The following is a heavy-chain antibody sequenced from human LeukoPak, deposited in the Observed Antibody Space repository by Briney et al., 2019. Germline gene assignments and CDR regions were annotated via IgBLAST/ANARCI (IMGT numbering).Heavy chain of an antibody. J-gene: IGHJ4*02. CDR3: ARQSWFRYYYDSRNYYFDY. CDR1: GGSFSSSSYY. V-gene: IGHV4-39*01. D-gene: IGHD3-22*01. Sequence: SESLSLTCAVYGGSFSSSSYYWGWIRQPPGKGLEWIGSIYYSGSTYYNPSLKSRVTMSVVTSKNQFSLKLSSVTAADTAVYYCARQSWFRYYYDSRNYYFDYWGQGTLVTVSS. CDR2: IYYSGST.